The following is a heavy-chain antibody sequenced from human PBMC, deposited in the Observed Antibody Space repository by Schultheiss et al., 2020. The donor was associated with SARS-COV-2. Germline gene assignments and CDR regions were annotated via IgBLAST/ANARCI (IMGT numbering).Heavy chain of an antibody. D-gene: IGHD4-17*01. CDR1: GYIFTGYY. Sequence: ASVKVSCKASGYIFTGYYIHWLRQAPGQGLEWMGRINPSSGDTDYAQKFQGRVTMTSDTSISTDYMELSRLKSDDTAVYYCARGSRYGDYVAYWGQGTLVTVSS. CDR2: INPSSGDT. CDR3: ARGSRYGDYVAY. J-gene: IGHJ4*02. V-gene: IGHV1-2*06.